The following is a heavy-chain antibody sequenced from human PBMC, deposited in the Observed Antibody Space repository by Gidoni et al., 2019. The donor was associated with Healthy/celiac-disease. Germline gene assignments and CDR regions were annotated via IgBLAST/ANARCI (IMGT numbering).Heavy chain of an antibody. V-gene: IGHV3-23*01. CDR2: IRGSGGST. CDR1: GFTFSSYA. J-gene: IGHJ4*02. D-gene: IGHD6-13*01. CDR3: AKDDSSSWLFDY. Sequence: EVQLLESGGGLVQPGGSLSLSCAASGFTFSSYAMSWFRQAPGKGLEWVSAIRGSGGSTYYADSVKGRFTISRDNSKNTLYLQMNSLRAEDTAVYYCAKDDSSSWLFDYWGQGTLVTVSS.